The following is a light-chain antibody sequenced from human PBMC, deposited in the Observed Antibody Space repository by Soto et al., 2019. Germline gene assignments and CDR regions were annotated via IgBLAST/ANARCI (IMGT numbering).Light chain of an antibody. CDR3: LHDYNYPRT. J-gene: IGKJ1*01. V-gene: IGKV1-6*01. Sequence: IQMTQSQSSLSASVGDRVTITCRASQSISSYLNWYQQKPGKAPKLLIYATSSLQSGVPSRFSGSGSGTDFSLSIRSLQPEDSATYYCLHDYNYPRTFGQGTKVDIK. CDR1: QSISSY. CDR2: ATS.